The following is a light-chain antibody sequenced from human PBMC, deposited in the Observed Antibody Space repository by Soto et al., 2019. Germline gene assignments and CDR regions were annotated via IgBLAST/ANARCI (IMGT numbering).Light chain of an antibody. CDR1: QSVSSN. Sequence: EIVMTQSPATLSVSPGERATLSCRASQSVSSNLAWYQQKPGQAPRLLIYAASTRATGIPARFSGSGSGTEFTLTISSQQSEDFAVYYCQQYNDWPPFTFGPGTKVDIK. CDR3: QQYNDWPPFT. V-gene: IGKV3-15*01. J-gene: IGKJ3*01. CDR2: AAS.